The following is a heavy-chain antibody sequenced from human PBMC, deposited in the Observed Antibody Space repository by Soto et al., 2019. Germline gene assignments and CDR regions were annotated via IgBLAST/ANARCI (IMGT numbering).Heavy chain of an antibody. CDR3: ANLPLYGTGFDC. Sequence: DAQLVESGGGLVQPGRSLRLSCVASGFTFDDYAIHWVRQAPGKGLEWVSGISWNGAATGYEDSVKGRFTISRDNAKYSLNLQMRTLRTEDTAIHYCANLPLYGTGFDCWGQRTLVTVSS. CDR2: ISWNGAAT. V-gene: IGHV3-9*01. CDR1: GFTFDDYA. D-gene: IGHD3-10*01. J-gene: IGHJ4*02.